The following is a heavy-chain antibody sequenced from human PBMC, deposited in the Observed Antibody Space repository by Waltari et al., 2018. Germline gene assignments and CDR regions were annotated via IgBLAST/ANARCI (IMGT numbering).Heavy chain of an antibody. CDR1: GCSVRGNY. J-gene: IGHJ4*02. Sequence: DVQLVESGGGFVQPGGSLRLPCVAAGCSVRGNYMSWLRQPPGKGLEWVSVIYSDGRTFYADSVKGRFTISRDNSKNTLYLQMNSLRAEDTAVYYCAKNKGWYGDGYFDYWGQGTLITVSS. CDR3: AKNKGWYGDGYFDY. D-gene: IGHD6-19*01. V-gene: IGHV3-53*01. CDR2: IYSDGRT.